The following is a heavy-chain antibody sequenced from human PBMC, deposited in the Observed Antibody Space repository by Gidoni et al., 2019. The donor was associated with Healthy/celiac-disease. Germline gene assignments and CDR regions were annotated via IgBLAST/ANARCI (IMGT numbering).Heavy chain of an antibody. J-gene: IGHJ4*02. V-gene: IGHV4-59*01. CDR1: GGSISSYY. CDR3: ARVGTTVVTTVPGVFDY. D-gene: IGHD4-17*01. Sequence: QVQLQESGPGLVKPSESLSLTCTVSGGSISSYYWSWIRQPPGKGLEWIGYIYYSGSTNYNPSLKSRVTISVDTSKNQFSLKLSSVTAADTAVYYCARVGTTVVTTVPGVFDYWGQGTLVTVSS. CDR2: IYYSGST.